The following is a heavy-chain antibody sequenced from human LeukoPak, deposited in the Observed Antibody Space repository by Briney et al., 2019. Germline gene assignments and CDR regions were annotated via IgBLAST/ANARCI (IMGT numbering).Heavy chain of an antibody. CDR1: GGSISNYY. CDR2: INNSGST. V-gene: IGHV4-59*01. CDR3: ARVYRDDFWSGYSTHFDY. D-gene: IGHD3-3*01. Sequence: SETLSLTCTVSGGSISNYYWSWIRQPPGKGLEWIGYINNSGSTNYNPSLKSRVTISVDTSKTQFSLKLTSVTAADTAVYYCARVYRDDFWSGYSTHFDYWGQGTLVTVSS. J-gene: IGHJ4*02.